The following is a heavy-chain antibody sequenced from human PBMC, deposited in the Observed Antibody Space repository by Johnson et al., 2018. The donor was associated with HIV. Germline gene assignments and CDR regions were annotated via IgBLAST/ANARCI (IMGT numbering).Heavy chain of an antibody. CDR2: ISGSGGNT. CDR3: ATEGAAASAGPSDAFDI. CDR1: GFTFSSYA. V-gene: IGHV3-23*04. J-gene: IGHJ3*02. Sequence: EMQLVESGGGVVQPGGSLRLSCAASGFTFSSYAMSWVRQAPGKGLEWVSVISGSGGNTYYADSVKGRFTISRDNSKNTLYLQMNSLPPEDTAVYYCATEGAAASAGPSDAFDIWGQVTMVTVSS. D-gene: IGHD6-13*01.